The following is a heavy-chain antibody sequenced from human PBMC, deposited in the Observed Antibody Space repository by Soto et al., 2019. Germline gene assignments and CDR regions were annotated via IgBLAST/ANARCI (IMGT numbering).Heavy chain of an antibody. CDR2: INHSGST. CDR1: GGSFSGYY. Sequence: QVQLQQWGAGLLKPSETLSLTCAVYGGSFSGYYWSWIRQPPVKWLEWIGEINHSGSTNYNPSLKSRGTISVYTSKNQFSLTLSSVTAADTAVYYCARMGIFGAVDYWGQGTLVTVSS. CDR3: ARMGIFGAVDY. D-gene: IGHD3-3*01. V-gene: IGHV4-34*01. J-gene: IGHJ4*02.